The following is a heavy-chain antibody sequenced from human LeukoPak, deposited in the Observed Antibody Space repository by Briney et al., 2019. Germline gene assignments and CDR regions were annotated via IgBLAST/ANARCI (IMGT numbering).Heavy chain of an antibody. CDR1: GFTFSSYF. V-gene: IGHV3-21*01. D-gene: IGHD2-21*02. CDR3: ARGLCGGDCYSD. CDR2: ISSTSNYI. Sequence: GGSLRLSCAASGFTFSSYFMNWVRRAPGKGLEWVSSISSTSNYIYYADSVKGRFTISRDNAKNSLYLQMNSLRAEDTAAYYCARGLCGGDCYSDWGQGTLVTVSS. J-gene: IGHJ4*02.